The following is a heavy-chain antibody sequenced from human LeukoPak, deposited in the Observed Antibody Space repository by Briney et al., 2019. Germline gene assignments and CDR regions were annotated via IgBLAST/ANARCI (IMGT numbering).Heavy chain of an antibody. D-gene: IGHD2-15*01. CDR1: GYTFTSYD. Sequence: GASVKVSCKASGYTFTSYDINWVRPATGQGLEWMGWMNPNSGNTGYAQKFQGRVTMTRNTSISTAYMELSSLRSEDTAVYYCATQPLLGYCSGGSCAHDAFDIWGQGTMVTVSP. J-gene: IGHJ3*02. CDR2: MNPNSGNT. CDR3: ATQPLLGYCSGGSCAHDAFDI. V-gene: IGHV1-8*01.